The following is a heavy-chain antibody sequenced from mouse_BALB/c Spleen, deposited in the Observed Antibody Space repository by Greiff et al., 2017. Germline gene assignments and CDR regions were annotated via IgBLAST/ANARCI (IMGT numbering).Heavy chain of an antibody. V-gene: IGHV1-7*01. CDR3: AKRGYFYAMDY. Sequence: LVESGAELAKPGASVKMSCKASGYTFTSYWMHWVKQRPGQGLEWIGYINPSTGYTEYNQKFKDKATLTADKSSSTAYMQLSSLTSEDSAVYYCAKRGYFYAMDYWGQGTSVTVSS. J-gene: IGHJ4*01. CDR2: INPSTGYT. D-gene: IGHD2-3*01. CDR1: GYTFTSYW.